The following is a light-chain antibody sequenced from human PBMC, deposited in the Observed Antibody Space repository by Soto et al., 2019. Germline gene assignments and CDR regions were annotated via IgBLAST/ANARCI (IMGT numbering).Light chain of an antibody. CDR1: QSVSSNY. CDR3: QQYVFSPRT. J-gene: IGKJ1*01. CDR2: GAS. Sequence: EIVLPQSPGTLSLSPGERATLSCRASQSVSSNYLAWYQQTPGQAPRLLIYGASSRATGIPDRFSGSGSGTDFTLTISRLEPEDFAVYYCQQYVFSPRTFGQGTKVELK. V-gene: IGKV3-20*01.